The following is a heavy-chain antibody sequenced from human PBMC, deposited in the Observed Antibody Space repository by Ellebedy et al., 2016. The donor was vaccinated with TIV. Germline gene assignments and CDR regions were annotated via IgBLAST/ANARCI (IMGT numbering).Heavy chain of an antibody. J-gene: IGHJ4*02. D-gene: IGHD5-18*01. CDR2: INHSGNT. CDR3: ARGGTFSHGLWYFDY. V-gene: IGHV4-34*01. Sequence: GSLRLSCAVYGGSFSGYYWSWIRQPPGKGLEWIGAINHSGNTNYKPSLKSRVTVSVDTSKNQVSLNMYSATAADTAAYYCARGGTFSHGLWYFDYWGQGTLVTVSS. CDR1: GGSFSGYY.